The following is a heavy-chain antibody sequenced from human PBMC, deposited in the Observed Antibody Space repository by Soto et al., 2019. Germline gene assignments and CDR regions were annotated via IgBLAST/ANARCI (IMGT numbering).Heavy chain of an antibody. CDR3: ARATRRYCTSLSCLGLYGLDV. D-gene: IGHD2-8*01. J-gene: IGHJ6*04. CDR2: ISFDGNIK. V-gene: IGHV3-30-3*01. CDR1: GFTFSDYA. Sequence: QVQLVESGGGVVQPGRSLRLSCAASGFTFSDYAMHWVRHVPGQGLEWGAVISFDGNIKYDADSVKGRFTISRDNSKNTLHLQMNRLKGEDTALYSCARATRRYCTSLSCLGLYGLDVWGEGTTVTVSS.